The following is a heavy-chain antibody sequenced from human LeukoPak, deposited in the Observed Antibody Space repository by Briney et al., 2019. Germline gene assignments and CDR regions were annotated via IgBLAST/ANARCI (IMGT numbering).Heavy chain of an antibody. J-gene: IGHJ4*02. Sequence: PGGSLRLSCAASGFTVSSTYMTWVRQAPGKGLEWVSVIYGGGSTFYADSVKGRFTISRDNPKNTLYLQMNSLRAEDTAVYYCARDLWSLSVWGQGTLVTVSS. D-gene: IGHD3-9*01. CDR2: IYGGGST. V-gene: IGHV3-53*01. CDR3: ARDLWSLSV. CDR1: GFTVSSTY.